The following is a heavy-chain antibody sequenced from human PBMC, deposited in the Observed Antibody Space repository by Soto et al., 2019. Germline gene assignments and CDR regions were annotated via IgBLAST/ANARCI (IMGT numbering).Heavy chain of an antibody. CDR3: ARDLKN. Sequence: SETLSLTCTVSGGSISNYYWSWIRQSPGKGLEWIGNIYHSGSTNYNLSLKSRVTISVDTSKNQFSLKLNSVTAADTAVYYCARDLKNWGQGTLVTVSS. V-gene: IGHV4-59*12. J-gene: IGHJ4*02. CDR1: GGSISNYY. CDR2: IYHSGST. D-gene: IGHD3-9*01.